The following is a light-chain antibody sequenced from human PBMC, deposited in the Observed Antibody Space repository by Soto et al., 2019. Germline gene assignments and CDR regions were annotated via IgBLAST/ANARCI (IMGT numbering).Light chain of an antibody. CDR3: QQYGSSLF. CDR2: GAS. V-gene: IGKV3-20*01. CDR1: QSVSSSY. J-gene: IGKJ5*01. Sequence: EIVLTQSPGTLSLSPGERATLSCRASQSVSSSYLAWYQQTPGQAPRLLIYGASSRATGIPDRFSGSGSGTDFTLTISRLEPEDFAVYYCQQYGSSLFFGQGTRLEIK.